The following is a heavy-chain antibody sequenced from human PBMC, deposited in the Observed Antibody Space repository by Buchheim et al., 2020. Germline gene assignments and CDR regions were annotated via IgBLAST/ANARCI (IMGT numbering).Heavy chain of an antibody. CDR1: GGSISSYY. CDR3: ARRVYDYGAKEGNWFDP. CDR2: IYYSGST. Sequence: QVQLQESGPGLVKPSEPLSLTCTVSGGSISSYYWSWTRQPPGKGLEWIGYIYYSGSTNYNPSLKSRVTISVDTSKNQFSLKLSSVTAADTAVYYCARRVYDYGAKEGNWFDPWGQGTL. J-gene: IGHJ5*02. V-gene: IGHV4-59*08. D-gene: IGHD4-17*01.